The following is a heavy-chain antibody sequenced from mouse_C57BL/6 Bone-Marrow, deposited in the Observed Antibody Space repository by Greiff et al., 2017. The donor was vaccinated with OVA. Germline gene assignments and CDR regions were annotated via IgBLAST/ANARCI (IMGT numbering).Heavy chain of an antibody. V-gene: IGHV14-2*01. Sequence: EVQLQQSGAELVKPGASVKLSCTASGFNIKDYYMHWVKQRTEQGLEWIGRIDPEDGETKYAPKFQGKATITADTSSNTAYLQLSSLTSEDTAFYYCARYYGSSYVYWYFDVWGTGTTVTVSS. CDR1: GFNIKDYY. D-gene: IGHD1-1*01. J-gene: IGHJ1*03. CDR3: ARYYGSSYVYWYFDV. CDR2: IDPEDGET.